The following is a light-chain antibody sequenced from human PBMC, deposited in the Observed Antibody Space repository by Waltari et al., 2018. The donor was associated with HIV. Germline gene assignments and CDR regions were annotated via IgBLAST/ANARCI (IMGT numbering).Light chain of an antibody. Sequence: SYELTQPPSVSVSPGQTASITCSGDTLGDRYAGWYQQKPGQSPVLVIYQDTKRPSGIPERFSSSNSGNTATLTISGTQAMDEADYYCQAWDSSTAYVFGTGTKVTVL. V-gene: IGLV3-1*01. CDR1: TLGDRY. CDR3: QAWDSSTAYV. CDR2: QDT. J-gene: IGLJ1*01.